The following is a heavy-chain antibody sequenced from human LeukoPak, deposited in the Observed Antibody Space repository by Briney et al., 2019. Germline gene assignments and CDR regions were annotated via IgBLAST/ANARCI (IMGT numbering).Heavy chain of an antibody. Sequence: GGSLRLSCAASGFTFDDYAMPWVRQAPGKGLEWVSGISWNSGSIGYADSVKGRFTISRDNAKNSLYLQMNSLRAEDTALYYCAKVPDYGDYSNYFDYWGQGTLVTVSS. CDR2: ISWNSGSI. V-gene: IGHV3-9*01. CDR1: GFTFDDYA. D-gene: IGHD4-17*01. CDR3: AKVPDYGDYSNYFDY. J-gene: IGHJ4*02.